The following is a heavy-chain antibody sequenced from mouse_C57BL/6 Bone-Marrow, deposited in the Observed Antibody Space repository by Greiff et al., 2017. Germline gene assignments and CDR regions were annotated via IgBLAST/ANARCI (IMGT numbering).Heavy chain of an antibody. CDR1: GYTFTDYE. Sequence: QVQLKQSGAELVRPGASVTLSCKASGYTFTDYEMHWVKQTPVHGLEWIGAIDPETGGTAYNQKFKGKAILTADKSSSTAYMELRSLTSEDSAVYDCNRSPPRYDYGAYGGRGTLVTVSA. D-gene: IGHD2-4*01. CDR2: IDPETGGT. CDR3: NRSPPRYDYGAY. J-gene: IGHJ3*01. V-gene: IGHV1-15*01.